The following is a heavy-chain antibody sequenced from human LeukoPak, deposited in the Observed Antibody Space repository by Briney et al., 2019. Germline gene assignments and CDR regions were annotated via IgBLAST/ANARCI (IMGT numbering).Heavy chain of an antibody. V-gene: IGHV4-59*01. CDR1: GGSISSYY. Sequence: SETLSLTCTVSGGSISSYYWSWIRQPPGKGLEWIGYIYYSGSTNYNPSLKSRVTISVDTSRSQISLTLSSVTAADTAVYYCARDSGYYYGSGSLDPWGQGTLVTVSS. CDR2: IYYSGST. CDR3: ARDSGYYYGSGSLDP. J-gene: IGHJ5*02. D-gene: IGHD3-10*01.